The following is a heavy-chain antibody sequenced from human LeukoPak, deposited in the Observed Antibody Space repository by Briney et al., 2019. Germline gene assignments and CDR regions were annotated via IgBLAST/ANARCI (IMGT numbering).Heavy chain of an antibody. Sequence: GGSLRLSCAASGFTFSSYEMNWVRQAPGKGLEWVSYISSSSSYIYYADSVKGRFTISRDNAKNSLYLQMNSLRAEDTAVYYCARDEYYYDSPSDYWGQGTLVTVSS. CDR2: ISSSSSYI. V-gene: IGHV3-21*05. CDR1: GFTFSSYE. J-gene: IGHJ4*02. D-gene: IGHD3-22*01. CDR3: ARDEYYYDSPSDY.